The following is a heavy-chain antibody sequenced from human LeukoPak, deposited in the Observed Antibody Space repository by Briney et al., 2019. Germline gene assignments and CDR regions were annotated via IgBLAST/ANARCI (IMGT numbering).Heavy chain of an antibody. Sequence: GASVKVSCKASGYTFTSYGISWVRQAPGQGLEWMGWISAYNGNTNYAQKLQGRVTMNTDTSTSTAYMELRSLRSDDTAVYYCARAVGGYYDSSGYPDYWGQGTLVTVSP. V-gene: IGHV1-18*01. CDR1: GYTFTSYG. CDR3: ARAVGGYYDSSGYPDY. CDR2: ISAYNGNT. J-gene: IGHJ4*02. D-gene: IGHD3-22*01.